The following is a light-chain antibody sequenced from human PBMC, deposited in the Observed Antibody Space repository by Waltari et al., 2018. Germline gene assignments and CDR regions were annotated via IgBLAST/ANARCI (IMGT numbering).Light chain of an antibody. V-gene: IGLV1-51*02. Sequence: QSVLTQPPSVSAAPGQRVTISCSGGHSNIRKHYISWYRQFPGTAPKLLIYENTERPSGIPGRFSGSKSGTSATLDITGLQAGDEADYYCGTWDSSLSGAVFGGGTHVTVL. J-gene: IGLJ7*01. CDR1: HSNIRKHY. CDR2: ENT. CDR3: GTWDSSLSGAV.